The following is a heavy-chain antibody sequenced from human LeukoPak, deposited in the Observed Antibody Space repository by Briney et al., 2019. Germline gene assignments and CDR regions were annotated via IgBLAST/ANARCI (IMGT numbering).Heavy chain of an antibody. CDR1: GGSISSGGYY. V-gene: IGHV4-30-2*01. J-gene: IGHJ5*02. CDR2: IYHSGST. D-gene: IGHD2-2*01. CDR3: ARGTLGYCSSTSCPGSPWFDP. Sequence: PSETLSLTCTVSGGSISSGGYYWSWLRQPPGKGLEWIGYIYHSGSTYYNPSLKSRVTISVDRSKNQFSLKLSSVTAADTAVYYCARGTLGYCSSTSCPGSPWFDPWGQGTLVTVSS.